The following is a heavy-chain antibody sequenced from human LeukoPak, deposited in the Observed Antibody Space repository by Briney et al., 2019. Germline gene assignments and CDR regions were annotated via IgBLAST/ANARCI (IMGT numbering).Heavy chain of an antibody. CDR2: ISCGSSYI. J-gene: IGHJ4*02. CDR1: GFTFNTYS. CDR3: ARGGAARPDF. Sequence: GGSLRLSCAASGFTFNTYSMNWVRQAPGKGLEWVSSISCGSSYIYYADSVKGRFTISRDNAKNSLYLQMNSLRVEDTAVYYCARGGAARPDFWGQGTLVTVSS. V-gene: IGHV3-21*01. D-gene: IGHD6-6*01.